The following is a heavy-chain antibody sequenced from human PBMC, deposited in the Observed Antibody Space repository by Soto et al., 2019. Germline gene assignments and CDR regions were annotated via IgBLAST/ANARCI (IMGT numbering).Heavy chain of an antibody. CDR2: INHSGST. Sequence: PSETLSLTCAVYGGSFSGYYWSWIRQPPGKGLEWIGEINHSGSTNYNPSLKSRVTISVDTSKNQFSLKLSSVTAADTAVYYCARGLLIVVVPAAIRAGNRFDPWGQGTLVTVSS. CDR3: ARGLLIVVVPAAIRAGNRFDP. V-gene: IGHV4-34*01. D-gene: IGHD2-2*02. J-gene: IGHJ5*02. CDR1: GGSFSGYY.